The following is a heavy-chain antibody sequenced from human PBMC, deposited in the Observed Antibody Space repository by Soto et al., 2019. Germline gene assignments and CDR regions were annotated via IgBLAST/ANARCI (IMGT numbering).Heavy chain of an antibody. J-gene: IGHJ5*02. D-gene: IGHD3-3*01. Sequence: QVHLQQSGPGLVNPSETLSLTCTVSGGSMSSYYWTWIRQPAGKGVEWIGRVSSSGGTHYNHSLKSRVTISLDTSKNQFSLRLLSVTDADTAVYYFARGHRFTDWFDPWGQGTLVTVSS. CDR2: VSSSGGT. CDR3: ARGHRFTDWFDP. V-gene: IGHV4-4*07. CDR1: GGSMSSYY.